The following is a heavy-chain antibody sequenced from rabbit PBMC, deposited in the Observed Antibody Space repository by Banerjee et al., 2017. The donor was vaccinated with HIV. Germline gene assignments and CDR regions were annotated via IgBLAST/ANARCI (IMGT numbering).Heavy chain of an antibody. V-gene: IGHV1S47*01. J-gene: IGHJ4*01. CDR3: ASCHYSSGWGGYFNL. D-gene: IGHD4-1*01. CDR2: IYPDYGST. Sequence: LEESGGGLVQPGGSLKLSCKASGIDFSSYGISWVRQAPGKGLEWIAYIYPDYGSTDYASWVNGRFTISLDNAQNTVFLQMTSLTAADTATYFCASCHYSSGWGGYFNLWGPGTLVTVS. CDR1: GIDFSSYG.